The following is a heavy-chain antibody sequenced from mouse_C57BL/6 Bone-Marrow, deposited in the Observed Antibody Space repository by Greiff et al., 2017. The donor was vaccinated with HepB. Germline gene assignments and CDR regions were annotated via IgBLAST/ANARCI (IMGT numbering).Heavy chain of an antibody. CDR1: GFSLTSYG. CDR3: ANWGYGGSSAWFAY. V-gene: IGHV2-6*01. Sequence: VQGVESGPGLVAPSQSLSITCTVSGFSLTSYGVDWVRQSPGKGLEWLGVIWGVGSTNYNSALKSRLSSSKDNSKSQVFINKNSLQTDDTAMYYCANWGYGGSSAWFAYWGQGTLVTVSA. D-gene: IGHD1-1*01. CDR2: IWGVGST. J-gene: IGHJ3*01.